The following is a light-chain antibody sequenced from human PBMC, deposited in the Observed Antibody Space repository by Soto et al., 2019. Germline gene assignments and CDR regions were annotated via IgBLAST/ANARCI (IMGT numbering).Light chain of an antibody. Sequence: PGARVNLSCRASQSVSSSYLTWYQQKPGQAPRLLIYGASTSATSIPARFSVRVSDTDFTLTISRLQPEDFAVYYFQQDDNLLTFGQGTKVEIK. V-gene: IGKV3D-7*01. CDR2: GAS. CDR3: QQDDNLLT. CDR1: QSVSSSY. J-gene: IGKJ4*01.